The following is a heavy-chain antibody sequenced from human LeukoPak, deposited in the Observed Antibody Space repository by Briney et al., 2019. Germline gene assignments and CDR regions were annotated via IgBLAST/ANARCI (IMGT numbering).Heavy chain of an antibody. D-gene: IGHD1-26*01. Sequence: PGGSLRLSCAASGFTFSTYALHWVRQAPGKGLEWVSAISPTGDGAYYADSVKGRFTISRDNSKNTLYLQMNRLRAEDTATYYCAKYRTGPPYGLDVWGQGTTVTVSS. J-gene: IGHJ6*02. CDR1: GFTFSTYA. CDR2: ISPTGDGA. V-gene: IGHV3-23*01. CDR3: AKYRTGPPYGLDV.